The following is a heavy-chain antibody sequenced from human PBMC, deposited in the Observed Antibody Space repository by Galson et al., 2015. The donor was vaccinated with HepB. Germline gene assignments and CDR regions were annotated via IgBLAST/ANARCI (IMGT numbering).Heavy chain of an antibody. V-gene: IGHV1-46*01. J-gene: IGHJ3*01. D-gene: IGHD3-10*01. Sequence: SVKVSCKASGYTFTNYYIHWVRQAPGQGLEWTGIINPSVGTTSFAQKFQGRVNMTRDTSTSTVYMELSSLRSEDSAVYYCARGSPIIRGGNKQPAYDVWGLGTMVTVSS. CDR3: ARGSPIIRGGNKQPAYDV. CDR2: INPSVGTT. CDR1: GYTFTNYY.